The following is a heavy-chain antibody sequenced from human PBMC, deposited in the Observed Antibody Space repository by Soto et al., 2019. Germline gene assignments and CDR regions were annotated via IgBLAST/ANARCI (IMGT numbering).Heavy chain of an antibody. CDR3: AKVAIGSWSRPYYYYMDV. J-gene: IGHJ6*03. V-gene: IGHV3-30*18. CDR2: ISYDGSNK. D-gene: IGHD6-13*01. CDR1: GFTFSSYG. Sequence: GGSLRLSCAASGFTFSSYGMHWVRQAPGKGLEWVAVISYDGSNKYYADSVKGRFTISRDNSKNTLYLQMNSLRAEDTAVYYCAKVAIGSWSRPYYYYMDVWGKGTTVTVSS.